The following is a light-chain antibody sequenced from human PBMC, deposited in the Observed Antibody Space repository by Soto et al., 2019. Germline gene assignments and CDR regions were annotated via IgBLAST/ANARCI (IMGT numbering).Light chain of an antibody. V-gene: IGKV3-15*01. J-gene: IGKJ2*01. CDR2: DAS. Sequence: EIVMTQSPATLSVSPGERATLSCRASQSISSNLAWYQQKPGQSPRLLIYDASTRATGIPGRFSGSGSGTEFTLTISSLQSEDFAVYYCQQYNNWPPAYTFGQGTKLEIK. CDR1: QSISSN. CDR3: QQYNNWPPAYT.